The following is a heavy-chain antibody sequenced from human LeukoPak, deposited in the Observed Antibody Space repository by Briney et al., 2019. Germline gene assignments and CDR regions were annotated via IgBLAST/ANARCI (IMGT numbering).Heavy chain of an antibody. CDR1: GFTVSNAW. D-gene: IGHD3/OR15-3a*01. V-gene: IGHV3-15*01. Sequence: GGSLTLSCAASGFTVSNAWMSWLRQAPGQGLEWVGRIKSKTASGTPDYAAPVKGSVTISRDDSKNSLYLQMNSLQSDDAAVYYCTTEYHFWTAYLDNWGQGTLGTVSS. CDR2: IKSKTASGTP. CDR3: TTEYHFWTAYLDN. J-gene: IGHJ4*02.